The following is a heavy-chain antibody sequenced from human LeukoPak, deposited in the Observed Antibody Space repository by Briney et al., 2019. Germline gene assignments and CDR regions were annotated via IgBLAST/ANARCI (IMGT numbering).Heavy chain of an antibody. CDR2: IYYSGST. CDR1: GGSISSHY. V-gene: IGHV4-59*11. J-gene: IGHJ6*02. D-gene: IGHD2-21*02. Sequence: SETLSLTCTVSGGSISSHYWSWIRQPPGKGLEWIGYIYYSGSTNYNPSLKSRVTISVDTSKNQFSLKLSSVTAADTAVYYCARGGGDYYYYYGMDVWGQGTTVTVSS. CDR3: ARGGGDYYYYYGMDV.